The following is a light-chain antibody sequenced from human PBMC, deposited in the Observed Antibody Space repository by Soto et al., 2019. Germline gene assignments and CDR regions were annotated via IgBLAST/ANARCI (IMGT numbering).Light chain of an antibody. CDR2: DAS. Sequence: DIPMTQSPSTLSASVGVRVTITCRASQSISSWLAWYQQKPGKAPKLLIYDASSLESGVPSRFSGSGSGTEFTLTISSLQPDDFATYYCQQYNSYSLYTFGQGTKLEIK. CDR1: QSISSW. CDR3: QQYNSYSLYT. V-gene: IGKV1-5*01. J-gene: IGKJ2*01.